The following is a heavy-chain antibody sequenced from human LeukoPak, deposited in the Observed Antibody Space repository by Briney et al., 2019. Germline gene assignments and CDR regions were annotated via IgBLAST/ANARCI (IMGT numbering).Heavy chain of an antibody. V-gene: IGHV3-7*01. CDR3: TRDSGLTGYDLLDY. CDR1: GFTFSTSW. Sequence: GGSLRLSCAASGFTFSTSWMYWVRQAPGKGLEWVANINQGGSEKNYVDSVRGRFTISRDNAENSLFLQMNSLRVEDTAIYYCTRDSGLTGYDLLDYWGQGTLVTVSS. CDR2: INQGGSEK. D-gene: IGHD5-12*01. J-gene: IGHJ4*02.